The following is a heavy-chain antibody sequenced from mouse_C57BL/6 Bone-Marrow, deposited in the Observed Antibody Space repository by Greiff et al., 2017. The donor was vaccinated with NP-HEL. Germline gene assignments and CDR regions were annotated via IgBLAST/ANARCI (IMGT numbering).Heavy chain of an antibody. Sequence: QVQLQQPGAELVKPGASVKLSCKASGYTFTSYWMHWVKQRPGQGLEWIGLIHPNRGSTNYNEKFKSKATLTVDKSSSTAYMQLSSLTSEDSAVYSYARGYGSSYRYFDVWGTGTTVTVSS. CDR1: GYTFTSYW. V-gene: IGHV1-64*01. CDR3: ARGYGSSYRYFDV. J-gene: IGHJ1*03. D-gene: IGHD1-1*01. CDR2: IHPNRGST.